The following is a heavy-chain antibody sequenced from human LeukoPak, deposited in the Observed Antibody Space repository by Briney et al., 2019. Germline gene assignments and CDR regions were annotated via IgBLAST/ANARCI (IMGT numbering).Heavy chain of an antibody. J-gene: IGHJ4*02. V-gene: IGHV4-34*01. Sequence: SETLSLTCAVYGGSFSGYYWSWIRQPPGKGLEWIGEINHSGSTNYNPSLKSRVTISVDTSKNQFSLKLSSVTAADTAVYYCAVRRPMTPIDYWGQGTLVTVSS. CDR1: GGSFSGYY. CDR3: AVRRPMTPIDY. CDR2: INHSGST.